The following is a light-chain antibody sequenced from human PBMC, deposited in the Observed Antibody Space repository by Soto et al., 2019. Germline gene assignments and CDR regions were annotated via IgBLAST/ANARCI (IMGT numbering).Light chain of an antibody. V-gene: IGKV4-1*01. CDR1: QTILYSSNNKNY. J-gene: IGKJ2*01. CDR2: WAS. Sequence: DIVMTQSPDSLAVSLGERATINCKSSQTILYSSNNKNYLAWYQQKPGQPPKLLIYWASTRESGVPDRFSGSGSGTDFTLPISSLQAEDVAVYYCQQYYSNPYTFGQGTKLEIK. CDR3: QQYYSNPYT.